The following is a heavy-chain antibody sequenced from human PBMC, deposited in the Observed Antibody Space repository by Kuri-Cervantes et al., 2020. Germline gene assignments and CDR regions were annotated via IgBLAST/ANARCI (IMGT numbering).Heavy chain of an antibody. Sequence: LRLSCTVSGGSISSSSYYWGWIRQPAGKGLEWIGRIYTSGSTDYNPSLKSRVTISIDTSRNQFSVKLSSVTAADSAVYYCARATWPTYYFDYWGQGTLVTVSS. CDR1: GGSISSSSYY. J-gene: IGHJ4*02. V-gene: IGHV4-61*02. CDR3: ARATWPTYYFDY. CDR2: IYTSGST.